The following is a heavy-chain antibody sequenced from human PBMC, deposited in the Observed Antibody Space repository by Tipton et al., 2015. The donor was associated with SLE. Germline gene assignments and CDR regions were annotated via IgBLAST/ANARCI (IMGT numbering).Heavy chain of an antibody. CDR2: IYYSGST. V-gene: IGHV4-59*01. Sequence: TLSLTSTVSGGSISSYYWSWIRQPPGKGLEWIGYIYYSGSTNYNPSLKSRVTISVDTSKNQFSLKLSSVTAADTAVYYCARVARDAFNIWGQGTMVTFSS. J-gene: IGHJ3*02. CDR1: GGSISSYY. CDR3: ARVARDAFNI.